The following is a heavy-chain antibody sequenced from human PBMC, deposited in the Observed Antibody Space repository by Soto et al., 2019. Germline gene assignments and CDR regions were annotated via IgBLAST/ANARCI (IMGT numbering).Heavy chain of an antibody. CDR3: ARRVNKAYYYMDV. CDR2: IYPGDSDT. V-gene: IGHV5-51*01. J-gene: IGHJ6*03. Sequence: GESLKISCKGSGYSFTSYWIGWVRQMPGKGLEWMGIIYPGDSDTRYSSSFQGQVAISADKSISTAYLQWSSLKASDTAMYYCARRVNKAYYYMDVWGKGTTVTV. CDR1: GYSFTSYW.